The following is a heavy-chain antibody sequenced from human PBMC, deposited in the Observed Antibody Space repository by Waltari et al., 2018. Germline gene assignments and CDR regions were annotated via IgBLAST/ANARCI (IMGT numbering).Heavy chain of an antibody. CDR2: IYYSGST. CDR3: ARALTDYSNSYYYYYMDV. CDR1: GGSISSYY. J-gene: IGHJ6*03. D-gene: IGHD4-4*01. Sequence: QVQLQESGPGLVKPSETLSLTCTVSGGSISSYYWSWIRQPPGKGLEWIGYIYYSGSTNYNPSLKSRVTRSVDTSKNQFSLKLSSVTAADTAVYYCARALTDYSNSYYYYYMDVWGKGTTVTVSS. V-gene: IGHV4-59*01.